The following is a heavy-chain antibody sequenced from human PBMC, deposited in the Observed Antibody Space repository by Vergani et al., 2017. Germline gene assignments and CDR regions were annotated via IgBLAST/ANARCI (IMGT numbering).Heavy chain of an antibody. D-gene: IGHD3-10*01. CDR2: IYYSGST. CDR3: ARKWFGGLLGWFDP. V-gene: IGHV4-39*01. Sequence: QLQLPESGPGLVKPSETLSLTCTVSGGSISSSSYYWGWIRQPPGKGLEWIGSIYYSGSTYYNPSLRSRVTISVDTSKNQFSLKLSSLTAADTAVYYCARKWFGGLLGWFDPWGQGTLVTVSS. CDR1: GGSISSSSYY. J-gene: IGHJ5*02.